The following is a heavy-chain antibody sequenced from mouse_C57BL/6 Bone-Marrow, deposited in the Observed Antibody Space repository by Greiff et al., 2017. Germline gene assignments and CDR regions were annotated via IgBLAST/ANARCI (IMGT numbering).Heavy chain of an antibody. J-gene: IGHJ4*01. CDR3: AIYNYYAMDY. CDR2: IYPGDGDT. Sequence: VQLQQSGPELVKPGASVKISCKASGYAFSSSWMNWVKQRPGKGLEWIGRIYPGDGDTTYNGKFKGKATLTADKSSSTAYMQLSSLTSEDSAVYVCAIYNYYAMDYWGQGTSVTVSS. V-gene: IGHV1-82*01. CDR1: GYAFSSSW.